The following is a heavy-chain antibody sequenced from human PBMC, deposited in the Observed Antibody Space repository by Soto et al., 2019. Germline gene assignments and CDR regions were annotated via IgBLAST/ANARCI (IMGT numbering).Heavy chain of an antibody. CDR3: ARFVPQLYGMHAFDI. V-gene: IGHV3-33*01. Sequence: GGSLRLSCAASGFTFSSYGMHWVRQAPGKGLEWVAVIWYDGSNKYYADSVKGRFTISRDNSKNTLYLQMNSLRAEDTAVYYCARFVPQLYGMHAFDIWGQGTMVTVSS. D-gene: IGHD2-2*01. CDR1: GFTFSSYG. CDR2: IWYDGSNK. J-gene: IGHJ3*02.